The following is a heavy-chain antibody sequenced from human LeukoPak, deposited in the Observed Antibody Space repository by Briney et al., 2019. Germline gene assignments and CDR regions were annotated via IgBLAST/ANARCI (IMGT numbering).Heavy chain of an antibody. Sequence: GGSLRLSCAASGFTFSSSPMSWVRQAPGKGLDWVSSISADGPTYYADSVKGRLTISRDNSKNTLYLQMNSLRAEDTAVYYCAKDPPPITMIVVVTKTSWGQGTLVTVSS. CDR3: AKDPPPITMIVVVTKTS. V-gene: IGHV3-23*01. J-gene: IGHJ5*02. CDR2: ISADGPT. CDR1: GFTFSSSP. D-gene: IGHD3-22*01.